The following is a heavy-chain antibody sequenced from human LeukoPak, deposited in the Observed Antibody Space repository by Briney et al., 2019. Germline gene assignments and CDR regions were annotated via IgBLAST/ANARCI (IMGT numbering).Heavy chain of an antibody. CDR2: ISAYNGNT. J-gene: IGHJ6*02. CDR1: GYTFTSYG. V-gene: IGHV1-18*01. D-gene: IGHD3-3*01. Sequence: ASVKVSCKASGYTFTSYGISWVRQAPGQGLEWMGWISAYNGNTNYAQKLQGRVTMTTDTSTSTAYMELRSLRSDDTAVYYCARDARITIFGVGRGSYGMDVWGQGTTVTVSS. CDR3: ARDARITIFGVGRGSYGMDV.